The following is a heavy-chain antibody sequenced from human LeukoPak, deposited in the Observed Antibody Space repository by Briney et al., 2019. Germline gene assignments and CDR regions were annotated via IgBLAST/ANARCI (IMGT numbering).Heavy chain of an antibody. CDR2: INHSGST. D-gene: IGHD3-22*01. J-gene: IGHJ4*02. Sequence: SETLSLTCAVYGGSFSGYYWSWIRQPPGKGLEWIGEINHSGSTNYNPSLKSRVTISVDTTKNQFSLKLSSVTAADTAVYYCARRNSPTPRDSSGYYYPRNWGQGTLVTVSS. CDR1: GGSFSGYY. CDR3: ARRNSPTPRDSSGYYYPRN. V-gene: IGHV4-34*01.